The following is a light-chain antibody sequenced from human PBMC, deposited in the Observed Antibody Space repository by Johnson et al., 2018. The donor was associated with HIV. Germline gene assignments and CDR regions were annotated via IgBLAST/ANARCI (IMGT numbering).Light chain of an antibody. CDR2: ENN. J-gene: IGLJ1*01. Sequence: QSVLTQPPSVSAAPGQKVTISCSGSSSNIGNNYVSWYQQLPGTAPKLLIYENNKRPSGIPNRFLGSNSGTSATLGITELQTGDEADYYCGTWDSSLISNVFGPGTKVTVL. V-gene: IGLV1-51*02. CDR1: SSNIGNNY. CDR3: GTWDSSLISNV.